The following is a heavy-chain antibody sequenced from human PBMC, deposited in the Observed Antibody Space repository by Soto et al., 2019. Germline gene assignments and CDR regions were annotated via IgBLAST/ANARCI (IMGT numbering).Heavy chain of an antibody. CDR3: ARVSDLNYYYGMDV. CDR1: GGSISSGGYS. CDR2: IYRSGST. Sequence: SETLALTCAVSGGSISSGGYSWSWIRQPPGKGLEWIGYIYRSGSTYYNPSLKSRVTISVDRSKNQFSLKLSSVTAADTAVYYCARVSDLNYYYGMDVWGQGTTVTVSS. V-gene: IGHV4-30-2*01. J-gene: IGHJ6*02.